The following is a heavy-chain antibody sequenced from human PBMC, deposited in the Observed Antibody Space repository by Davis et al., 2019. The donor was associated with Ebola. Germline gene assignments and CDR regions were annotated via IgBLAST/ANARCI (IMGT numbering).Heavy chain of an antibody. CDR3: ARAAGVSLRLVDY. D-gene: IGHD2-8*01. CDR1: GFTFDDYA. CDR2: ISWNSGSI. J-gene: IGHJ4*02. V-gene: IGHV3-9*01. Sequence: SLKISCAASGFTFDDYAMHWVRQAPGKGLEWVSGISWNSGSIGYADSVKGRFTISRDNAKNSLYLQMNSLRAEDTALYYCARAAGVSLRLVDYWGQGTLVTVSS.